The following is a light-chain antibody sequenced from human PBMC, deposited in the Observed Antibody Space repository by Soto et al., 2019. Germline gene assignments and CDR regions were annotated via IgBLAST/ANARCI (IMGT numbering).Light chain of an antibody. CDR1: SSDIGDYNS. Sequence: QSALTQPPSASGSPGQSVTISCTGTSSDIGDYNSVSWYQQHPGKAPKLMIYEVNKRPLGVPERFSGSKSGNTASLTVSGLQADDEADYYCSSSAVTNSFVLFGGGTKLTVL. J-gene: IGLJ3*02. CDR3: SSSAVTNSFVL. CDR2: EVN. V-gene: IGLV2-8*01.